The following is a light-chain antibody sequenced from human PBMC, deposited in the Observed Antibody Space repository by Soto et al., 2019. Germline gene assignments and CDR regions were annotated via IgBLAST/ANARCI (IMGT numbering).Light chain of an antibody. J-gene: IGKJ1*01. CDR2: AAS. V-gene: IGKV1-39*01. CDR1: QSISNY. Sequence: DIQMTQSPSFLSASVGDRVTITCRASQSISNYLNWFQQKPMKAPKLLIYAASSLQGGVSSRFSGSGSGTDFTLTITTLQPEDFATYYCQQAYSAPWTFGQGTKVDI. CDR3: QQAYSAPWT.